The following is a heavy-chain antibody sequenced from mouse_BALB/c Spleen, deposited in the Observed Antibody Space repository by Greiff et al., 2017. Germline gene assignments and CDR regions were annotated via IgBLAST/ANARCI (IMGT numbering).Heavy chain of an antibody. CDR3: ARLGSSPYYFDY. V-gene: IGHV5-6-2*01. Sequence: EVQGVESGGGLVKLGGSLKLSCAASGFTFSSYYMSWVRQTPEKRLELVAAINSNGGSTYYPDTVKGRFTISRDNAKNTLYLQMSSLKSEDTALYYCARLGSSPYYFDYWGQGTTLTVSS. D-gene: IGHD1-1*01. CDR1: GFTFSSYY. CDR2: INSNGGST. J-gene: IGHJ2*01.